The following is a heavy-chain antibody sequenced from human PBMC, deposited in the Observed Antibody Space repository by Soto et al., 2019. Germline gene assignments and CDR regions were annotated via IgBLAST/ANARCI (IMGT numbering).Heavy chain of an antibody. Sequence: EVQLVESGGGLVQPGGSLRLSCAASGFTFSSYEMNWVRQAPGKGLEWVSYISGSGSIIYYADSVKGRFTISRDNAKNSLYVQMNSLRAGDTAIYYCAGARNTYYYYYIMDVWGKGTTVTVSS. J-gene: IGHJ6*04. D-gene: IGHD1-1*01. CDR1: GFTFSSYE. CDR2: ISGSGSII. V-gene: IGHV3-48*03. CDR3: AGARNTYYYYYIMDV.